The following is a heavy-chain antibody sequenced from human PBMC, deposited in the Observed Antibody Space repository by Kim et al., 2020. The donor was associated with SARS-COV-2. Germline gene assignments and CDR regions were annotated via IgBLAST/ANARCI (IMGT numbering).Heavy chain of an antibody. CDR2: INTNTGNP. V-gene: IGHV7-4-1*02. J-gene: IGHJ4*02. Sequence: ASVKVSCKASGYTFTAYAMNWVRQAPGQGLEWMGWINTNTGNPAYAQGFTGQFVFSLDTSVSTAYLQITNLKADDTAVYYCARNKYGGNFPFDYWGQGTLVTVSP. CDR3: ARNKYGGNFPFDY. CDR1: GYTFTAYA. D-gene: IGHD2-21*02.